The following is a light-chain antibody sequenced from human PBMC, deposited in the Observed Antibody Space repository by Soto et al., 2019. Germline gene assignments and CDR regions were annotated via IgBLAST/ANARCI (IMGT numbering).Light chain of an antibody. V-gene: IGKV3-20*01. CDR3: QQYGNSRGT. CDR1: QTVRNNY. CDR2: GAS. Sequence: EFVLTQSPGTLSLSPGERATLSCRASQTVRNNYLAWYQQKPGQAPRLLIYGASSRATGIPARFSGSGSGTDFTLTISGLEPEDSAVYYCQQYGNSRGTFGQGTKVDIK. J-gene: IGKJ1*01.